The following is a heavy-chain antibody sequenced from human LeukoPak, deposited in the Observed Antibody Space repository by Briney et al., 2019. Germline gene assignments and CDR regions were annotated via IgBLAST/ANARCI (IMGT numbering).Heavy chain of an antibody. D-gene: IGHD3-3*01. CDR3: ARDSHDFWSGGFDP. V-gene: IGHV3-15*01. CDR1: GFTFSNAW. Sequence: GGSLRLSCAASGFTFSNAWMSWVRQAPGKGREWVGRIKSKTDGGTTDYAAPVKGRFTISRDDSKNTLYLQMNSLKTEDTAVYYCARDSHDFWSGGFDPWGQGTLVTVSS. CDR2: IKSKTDGGTT. J-gene: IGHJ5*02.